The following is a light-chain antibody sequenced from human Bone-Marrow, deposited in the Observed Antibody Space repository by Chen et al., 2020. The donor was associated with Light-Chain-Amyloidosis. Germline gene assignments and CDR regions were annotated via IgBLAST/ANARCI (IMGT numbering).Light chain of an antibody. CDR1: NIGSTS. CDR2: DDS. CDR3: QVWDRSSDRPV. Sequence: SYVLTQPSSVSVAPGPTATSACGGTNIGSTSVHWYQQSPGQAPLLVVYDDSDRPSGIPERLSGSNSGNTATLTISRVEAGDEADYYCQVWDRSSDRPVFGGGTKLTVL. J-gene: IGLJ3*02. V-gene: IGLV3-21*02.